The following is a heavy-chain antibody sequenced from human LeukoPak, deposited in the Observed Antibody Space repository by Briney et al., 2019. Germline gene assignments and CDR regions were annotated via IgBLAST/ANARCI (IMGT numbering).Heavy chain of an antibody. J-gene: IGHJ4*02. CDR3: ARAPRRTYSSGRHGYFDY. V-gene: IGHV1-69*13. D-gene: IGHD6-19*01. CDR2: IIPIFGTA. Sequence: GASVKVSCKASGGTFSSYAISWVRQAPGQGLERMGGIIPIFGTANYAQKFQGRVTITADESTSTAYMELSSLRSEDTAVYYCARAPRRTYSSGRHGYFDYWGQGTLVTVSS. CDR1: GGTFSSYA.